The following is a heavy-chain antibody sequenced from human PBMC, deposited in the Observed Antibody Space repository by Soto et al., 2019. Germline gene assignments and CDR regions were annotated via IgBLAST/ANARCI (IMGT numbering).Heavy chain of an antibody. CDR2: LIPILGLA. D-gene: IGHD3-16*01. Sequence: QVQLVQSGAEVKKPGSSVKVSCKASGGTFSNYTITWVRQAPGQGLEWMGRLIPILGLANYAQKFRGRVTITADKSTTTAYMELRSLRSEDTAMYYCARVKLGEDYWGQGTLVTVSS. CDR1: GGTFSNYT. J-gene: IGHJ4*02. V-gene: IGHV1-69*02. CDR3: ARVKLGEDY.